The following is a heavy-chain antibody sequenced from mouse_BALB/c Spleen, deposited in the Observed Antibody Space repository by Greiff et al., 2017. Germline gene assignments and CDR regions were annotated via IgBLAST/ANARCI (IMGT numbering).Heavy chain of an antibody. J-gene: IGHJ3*01. Sequence: VQLQQSGPELVKPGASVKMSCKASGYTFTDYVISWVKQRTGQGLEWIGEIYPGSGSTYYNEKFKGKATLTADKSSNTAYMQLSSLTSEDSAVYFCARWGDGYFPYWGQGTLVTVSA. CDR3: ARWGDGYFPY. D-gene: IGHD2-3*01. CDR2: IYPGSGST. V-gene: IGHV1-77*01. CDR1: GYTFTDYV.